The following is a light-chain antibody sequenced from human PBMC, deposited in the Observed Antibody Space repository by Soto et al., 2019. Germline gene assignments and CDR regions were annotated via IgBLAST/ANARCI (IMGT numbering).Light chain of an antibody. CDR2: GAS. CDR1: QSVSSSY. CDR3: QQYGSSPK. J-gene: IGKJ1*01. V-gene: IGKV3-20*01. Sequence: DIVLTKYPGTLSLSPGERATLSCRASQSVSSSYLAWYQQKPGQAPRLLIYGASSRATGIPDRFSGSGSGTDFTLTISRLEPEDFAVYYCQQYGSSPKFGQGTKVDIK.